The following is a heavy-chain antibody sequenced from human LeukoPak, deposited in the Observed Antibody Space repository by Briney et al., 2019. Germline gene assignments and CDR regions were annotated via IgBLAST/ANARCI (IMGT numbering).Heavy chain of an antibody. CDR1: GFTFSSYV. D-gene: IGHD2/OR15-2a*01. Sequence: GGSLRLSCAASGFTFSSYVMSWVRQAPGKGLEWVSAISGGGGSTYYADSVEGRFTISRDNSKNTLSLQMNSLRAEDTAVYYCVKDALVVPVSMGPPEVDYWGQGTLVTVSS. J-gene: IGHJ4*02. CDR3: VKDALVVPVSMGPPEVDY. CDR2: ISGGGGST. V-gene: IGHV3-23*01.